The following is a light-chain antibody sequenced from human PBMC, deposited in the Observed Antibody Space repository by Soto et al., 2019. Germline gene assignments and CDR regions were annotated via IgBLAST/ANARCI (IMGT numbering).Light chain of an antibody. V-gene: IGKV3-11*01. J-gene: IGKJ1*01. CDR2: DAS. CDR3: QQRGRA. Sequence: EIVLTQSPATLSLSPGERATLSCRASQSVSSYLAWYQQKPGQAPRLLIYDASNRATGIPARFSGSGSGTDITLTISSLEPEDFAGYYCQQRGRAFGQGTKVEIK. CDR1: QSVSSY.